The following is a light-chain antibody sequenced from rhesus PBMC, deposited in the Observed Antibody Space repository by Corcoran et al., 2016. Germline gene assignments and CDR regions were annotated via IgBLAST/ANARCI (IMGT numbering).Light chain of an antibody. J-gene: IGLJ1*01. Sequence: QAALTQPRSVSGSPGQSVSISCTGTSSDIGRYNYVSWYQQHPGTAPKLMICDVTKRPSGVSDRFSGPKSGKTASLTISGLQAEDEADYYCSSYAGSNTYIFGAGTRLTVL. V-gene: IGLV2-32*02. CDR2: DVT. CDR1: SSDIGRYNY. CDR3: SSYAGSNTYI.